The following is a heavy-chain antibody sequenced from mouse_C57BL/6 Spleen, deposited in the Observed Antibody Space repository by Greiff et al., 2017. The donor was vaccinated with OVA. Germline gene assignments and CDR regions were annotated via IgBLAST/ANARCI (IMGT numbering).Heavy chain of an antibody. D-gene: IGHD1-2*01. CDR3: ARLLTTAYYFDY. CDR1: GFTFSDYY. J-gene: IGHJ2*01. V-gene: IGHV5-16*01. CDR2: INYDGSST. Sequence: EVQLVESEGGLVQPGSSMKLSCTASGFTFSDYYMAWVRQVPEKGLEWVANINYDGSSTYYLDSLKSRFIISRDNAKNILYLQMSSLKSEDTATYYCARLLTTAYYFDYWGQGTTLTVSS.